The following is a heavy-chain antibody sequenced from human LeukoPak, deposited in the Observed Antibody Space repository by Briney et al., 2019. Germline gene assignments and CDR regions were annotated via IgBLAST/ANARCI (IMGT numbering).Heavy chain of an antibody. D-gene: IGHD3-3*01. CDR2: IYHTGST. V-gene: IGHV4-38-2*02. J-gene: IGHJ3*02. CDR1: GYSISSGYY. CDR3: ASAIFVENAFDI. Sequence: SEILSLTCTVSGYSISSGYYWGWIRQPPGKGLEWIGSIYHTGSTYYNPSLKSRVTISVDTSKNQFSLKMSSVTAADTAVYYCASAIFVENAFDIWGQGTMVTVSS.